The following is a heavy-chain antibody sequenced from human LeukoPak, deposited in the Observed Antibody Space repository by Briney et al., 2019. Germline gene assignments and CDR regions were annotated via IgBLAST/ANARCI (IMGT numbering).Heavy chain of an antibody. CDR1: GFTFSSYS. Sequence: GGSPRLSCAASGFTFSSYSMNWVRQAPGKGLEWVSRINRDGSDTIYADSVKGRFTISRDNAKNTLFLQMNSLRAEDTAVYYCAREDFGVDYWGQGTLVTVSS. CDR2: INRDGSDT. D-gene: IGHD3-10*01. V-gene: IGHV3-74*01. CDR3: AREDFGVDY. J-gene: IGHJ4*02.